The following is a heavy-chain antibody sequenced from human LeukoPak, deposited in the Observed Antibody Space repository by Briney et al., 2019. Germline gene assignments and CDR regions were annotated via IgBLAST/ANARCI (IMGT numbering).Heavy chain of an antibody. Sequence: GASVKVSCQASGYTFTGYYMHWVRQAPGQGLEWMGWINPNRGGTNYAQRFQGRVTMTRDTSISTAYMELSRLRSDDTAVYYCARIMGSTFDYWGQGTLVTVSS. D-gene: IGHD3-16*01. V-gene: IGHV1-2*02. CDR3: ARIMGSTFDY. J-gene: IGHJ4*02. CDR2: INPNRGGT. CDR1: GYTFTGYY.